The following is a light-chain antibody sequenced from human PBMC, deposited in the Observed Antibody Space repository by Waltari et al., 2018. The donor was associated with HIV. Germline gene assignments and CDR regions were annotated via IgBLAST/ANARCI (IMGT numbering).Light chain of an antibody. V-gene: IGLV1-44*01. CDR2: RNN. Sequence: QSVVTQPPSASGHPGQRGTISCFGSDSNVTVTTVNWYQQYPGAAPKLLIYRNNQRPSGVPDRFSGSKSGTSASLAISCLQSEDEADYYCAAWDDSLNGWVFGGGTRVTVL. J-gene: IGLJ3*02. CDR1: DSNVTVTT. CDR3: AAWDDSLNGWV.